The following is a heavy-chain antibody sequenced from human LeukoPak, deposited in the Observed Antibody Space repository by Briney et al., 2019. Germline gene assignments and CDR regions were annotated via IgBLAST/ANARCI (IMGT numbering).Heavy chain of an antibody. V-gene: IGHV3-21*01. CDR1: GFTFSSYS. Sequence: PGGSLRLSCAASGFTFSSYSMSWVRQAPGKGLEWVSSISSSSSYIYYADSVKGRFTISGDNAKNSLYLQMNSLRAEDTAVYYCASLYCSGGSCYSLWGQGTLVTVSS. D-gene: IGHD2-15*01. CDR3: ASLYCSGGSCYSL. CDR2: ISSSSSYI. J-gene: IGHJ4*02.